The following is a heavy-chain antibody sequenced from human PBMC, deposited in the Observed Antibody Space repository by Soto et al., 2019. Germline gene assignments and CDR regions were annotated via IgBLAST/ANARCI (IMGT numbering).Heavy chain of an antibody. D-gene: IGHD6-13*01. J-gene: IGHJ3*02. CDR2: INPSGGST. Sequence: QVQLVQSGAEVKKPGASVKVSCKASGYTFTSYYMHWVRQAPGQGLEWMGIINPSGGSTSYAQKFQGRVTMTRDTSTSTVYMELSSLRSEDTAVYYCARGPRNSSSWYLVSDAFDIWGQGTMVTVSS. V-gene: IGHV1-46*01. CDR1: GYTFTSYY. CDR3: ARGPRNSSSWYLVSDAFDI.